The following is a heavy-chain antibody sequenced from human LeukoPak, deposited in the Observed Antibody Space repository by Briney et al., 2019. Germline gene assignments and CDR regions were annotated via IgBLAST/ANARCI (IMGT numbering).Heavy chain of an antibody. V-gene: IGHV3-30*04. J-gene: IGHJ4*02. CDR1: GFTFSSYA. CDR3: GRKVRMSNYVNFAY. D-gene: IGHD3-16*01. Sequence: GGPLRLSCAASGFTFSSYAMHWVRQAPGKGLEWVAVISYDGSNKYYADSVKGRFTISRDNSKNTLYLQMNSLRAEDTAVYYCGRKVRMSNYVNFAYWGQRTLVTVS. CDR2: ISYDGSNK.